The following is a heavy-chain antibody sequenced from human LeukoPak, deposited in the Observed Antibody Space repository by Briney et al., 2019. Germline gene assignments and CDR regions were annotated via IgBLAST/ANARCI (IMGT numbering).Heavy chain of an antibody. V-gene: IGHV1-2*02. CDR1: GYTFTGYY. Sequence: WVSVKVSCKASGYTFTGYYMHWVRQAPGLGLEWMGWINPNSGGTNYAQKFQGRVTMTRDTSISTAYMELSRVTSDDTAVYYCARRRDDAFDIWGQGTMVTVSS. CDR2: INPNSGGT. CDR3: ARRRDDAFDI. J-gene: IGHJ3*02.